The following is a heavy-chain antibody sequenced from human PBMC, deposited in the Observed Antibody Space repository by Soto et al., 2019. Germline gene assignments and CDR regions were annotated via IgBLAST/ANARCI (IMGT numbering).Heavy chain of an antibody. V-gene: IGHV1-69*13. Sequence: SVKVSCKASGGTFSSYAISWGRQAPGQRLEWMGGIVPIFGTANYAQKFQGRVTITADESTSTAYMELSSLRSEDTAVYYCVRDNPYNWNYDDGVSGMDVWGQGATVTVSS. CDR1: GGTFSSYA. CDR2: IVPIFGTA. D-gene: IGHD1-20*01. CDR3: VRDNPYNWNYDDGVSGMDV. J-gene: IGHJ6*02.